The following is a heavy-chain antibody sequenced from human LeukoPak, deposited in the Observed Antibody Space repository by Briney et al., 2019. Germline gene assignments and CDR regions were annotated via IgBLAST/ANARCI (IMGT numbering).Heavy chain of an antibody. V-gene: IGHV4-34*01. CDR3: ARGYSTGWYGGFDF. Sequence: SETLSLTCAVYGGSYGGYYWSWIRQPPGKGLEWIGEINHSGSTNYNPSLKSRVTISVDTSKNQFSLKLSSVTAADRAVYYCARGYSTGWYGGFDFWGQGTLVTVSS. D-gene: IGHD6-19*01. CDR1: GGSYGGYY. CDR2: INHSGST. J-gene: IGHJ4*02.